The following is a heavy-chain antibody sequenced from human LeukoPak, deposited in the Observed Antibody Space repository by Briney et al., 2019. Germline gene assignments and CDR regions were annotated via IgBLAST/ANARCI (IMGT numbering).Heavy chain of an antibody. CDR1: GGTFSSYA. CDR3: ARDKNLQWLHAFDI. V-gene: IGHV1-69*06. D-gene: IGHD5-12*01. J-gene: IGHJ3*02. CDR2: IIPIFGTA. Sequence: ASVKVSCKASGGTFSSYAISWVRQAPGQGLEWMGGIIPIFGTANYAQKFQGRVTITADKSTSTAYMELSSLRSEDTAVYYCARDKNLQWLHAFDIWGQGTMVTVSS.